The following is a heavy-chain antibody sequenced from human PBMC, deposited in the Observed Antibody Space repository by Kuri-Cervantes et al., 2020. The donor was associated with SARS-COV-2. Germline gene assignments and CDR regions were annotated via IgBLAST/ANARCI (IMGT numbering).Heavy chain of an antibody. CDR1: GGSISSSSYY. CDR3: ARDIIHCSSTSCYTGSYYYGMDV. V-gene: IGHV4-39*02. CDR2: IYYSGST. Sequence: ESLKISCTVSGGSISSSSYYWGWIRQPPGKGLEWIGSIYYSGSTYYNPSLKSRVTISVDTSKNQFSLKLSSVTAADTAVYYCARDIIHCSSTSCYTGSYYYGMDVWGQGTTVTVSS. J-gene: IGHJ6*02. D-gene: IGHD2-2*02.